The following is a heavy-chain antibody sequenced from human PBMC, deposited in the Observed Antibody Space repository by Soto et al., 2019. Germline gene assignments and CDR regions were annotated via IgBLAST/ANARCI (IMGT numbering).Heavy chain of an antibody. CDR2: IIPVLDIA. CDR1: GGTFNSYI. J-gene: IGHJ6*02. V-gene: IGHV1-69*02. Sequence: QVQLVQSGAEVKKPGSSVKVSCKASGGTFNSYIFSWVRQAPGQGLEWMGRIIPVLDIAYYAQRFQGRVTITADKSTATAYMELCSLRSEDTAVYYCAKSPTPGSATSSYYGMAVWGQGTTVTVSS. D-gene: IGHD7-27*01. CDR3: AKSPTPGSATSSYYGMAV.